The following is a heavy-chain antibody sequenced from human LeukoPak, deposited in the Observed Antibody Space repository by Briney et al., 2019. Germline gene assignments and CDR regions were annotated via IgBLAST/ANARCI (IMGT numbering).Heavy chain of an antibody. D-gene: IGHD6-6*01. J-gene: IGHJ5*02. Sequence: SETLSLTCTVSGGSISSGSYYWSWLRQPAGKGLEWIGRIYTSGSTNYNPSLKSRVTISVDTSKNQFSLKLSSVTAADTAVYYCARSPSPYSSSSGAFDPWGQGTLVTVSS. CDR1: GGSISSGSYY. V-gene: IGHV4-61*02. CDR3: ARSPSPYSSSSGAFDP. CDR2: IYTSGST.